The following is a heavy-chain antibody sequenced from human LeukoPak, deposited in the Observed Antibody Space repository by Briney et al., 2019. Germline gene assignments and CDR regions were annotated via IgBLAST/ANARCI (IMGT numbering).Heavy chain of an antibody. J-gene: IGHJ4*02. CDR2: IIPILGIA. CDR1: GGTFSSYA. Sequence: ASVKVSRKASGGTFSSYAISWVRQAPGQGLEWMGRIIPILGIANYAQKFQGRVTITADKSTSTAYMELSSLRSEDTAVYYCARDPLPFPLDYWGQGTLVTVSS. CDR3: ARDPLPFPLDY. V-gene: IGHV1-69*04.